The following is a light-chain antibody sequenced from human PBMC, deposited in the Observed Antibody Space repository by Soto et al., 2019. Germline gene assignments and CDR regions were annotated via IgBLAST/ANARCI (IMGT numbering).Light chain of an antibody. J-gene: IGKJ2*01. Sequence: DIQLTQSPSFLSASVGDRVTITCRASQGISSYLAWYQQKPGKAPKLLIYAASTLQSGVPSRFSGSGSGTEFTLTISSLPPEDFATYYCQQLNSYPLGQGTKLEIK. CDR2: AAS. CDR1: QGISSY. CDR3: QQLNSYP. V-gene: IGKV1-9*01.